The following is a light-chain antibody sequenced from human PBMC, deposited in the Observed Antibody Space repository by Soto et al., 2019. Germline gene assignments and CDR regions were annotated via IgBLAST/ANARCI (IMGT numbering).Light chain of an antibody. V-gene: IGKV1-39*01. CDR3: QQSYSNPTWT. J-gene: IGKJ1*01. Sequence: DIQLTQSPSSLSASVGDRITITCRASQSISTYLYWYQQKPGEAPTLLVYDSSTLQSGVPSRFSGSGFGAAFTLTVSSLQPEDFATYYCQQSYSNPTWTFGQGTKVEIK. CDR1: QSISTY. CDR2: DSS.